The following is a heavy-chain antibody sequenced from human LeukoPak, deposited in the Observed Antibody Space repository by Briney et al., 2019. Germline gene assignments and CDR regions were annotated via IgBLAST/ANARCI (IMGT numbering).Heavy chain of an antibody. V-gene: IGHV3-53*01. Sequence: GGSLRLSCAASGFTVSRNYMSWVRQAPGKGLEWVSVLYSGGSTNYADSVKGRFTISRDNSKNTLYLQMNSLRAEDTAVYYCARVRDYYYFEYFDHWGQGTLVTVSS. CDR1: GFTVSRNY. J-gene: IGHJ1*01. CDR2: LYSGGST. CDR3: ARVRDYYYFEYFDH. D-gene: IGHD3-10*01.